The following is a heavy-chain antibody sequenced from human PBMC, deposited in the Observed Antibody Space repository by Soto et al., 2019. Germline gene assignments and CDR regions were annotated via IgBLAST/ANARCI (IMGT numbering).Heavy chain of an antibody. CDR1: GGSISSYY. V-gene: IGHV4-59*01. D-gene: IGHD3-10*01. J-gene: IGHJ4*02. CDR3: ARGGLGLFDY. CDR2: IYYSGST. Sequence: SETLSLTCTVSGGSISSYYWSWIRQPPGKGLEWIGYIYYSGSTNYNPSLKSRVTISVDTSKNQFSLKLSSVTAADTAVYYCARGGLGLFDYWGQGTLVTVSS.